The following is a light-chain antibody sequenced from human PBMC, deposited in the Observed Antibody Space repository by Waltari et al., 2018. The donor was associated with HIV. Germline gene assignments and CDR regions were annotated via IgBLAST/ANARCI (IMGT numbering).Light chain of an antibody. V-gene: IGLV1-47*01. Sequence: QSVLTPPPSASGTPGQRVTISCSGSSSNIGSNYVYCYQQLPGTAPKLLIYRNNQRPSGVPDRFSGSKSGTSASLAISGLRSEDEADYYCAGWGDSLNSYVFGTGTEVTVL. CDR3: AGWGDSLNSYV. J-gene: IGLJ1*01. CDR2: RNN. CDR1: SSNIGSNY.